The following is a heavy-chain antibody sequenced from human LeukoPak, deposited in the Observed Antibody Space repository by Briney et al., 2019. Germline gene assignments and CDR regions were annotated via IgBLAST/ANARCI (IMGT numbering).Heavy chain of an antibody. CDR1: GGSISSYY. D-gene: IGHD3-10*01. J-gene: IGHJ4*02. V-gene: IGHV4-59*01. Sequence: PSETLSLTCTVSGGSISSYYWSWIRQPPGKGLEWIGYIYYSGSTNYNPSLKSRVTISVDTSKNQFSLKLSSVTAADTAVYYCATDNSYGSGSHYTWGQGTLVTVSS. CDR3: ATDNSYGSGSHYT. CDR2: IYYSGST.